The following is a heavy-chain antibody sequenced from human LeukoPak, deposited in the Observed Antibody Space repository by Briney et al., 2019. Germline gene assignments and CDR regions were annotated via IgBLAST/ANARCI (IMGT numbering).Heavy chain of an antibody. CDR3: ARDAAMVLDY. CDR1: GGSISSRNW. J-gene: IGHJ4*02. V-gene: IGHV4-4*02. CDR2: IYLSGST. D-gene: IGHD5-18*01. Sequence: SETLSLTCAVSGGSISSRNWWSWVRQPPGKGLEWIGEIYLSGSTNYNPSLKSRVTISVDTSKNQFSLKLSSVTAADTAVYYCARDAAMVLDYWGQGTLVTVSS.